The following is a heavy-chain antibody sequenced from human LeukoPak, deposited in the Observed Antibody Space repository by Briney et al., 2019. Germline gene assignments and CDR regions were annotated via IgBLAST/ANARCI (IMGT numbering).Heavy chain of an antibody. D-gene: IGHD3-9*01. CDR1: GGSISSYY. V-gene: IGHV4-4*07. CDR2: IYTSGST. Sequence: PSETLSLACTVSGGSISSYYWSWIRQPAGKGLEWIGRIYTSGSTNYSPSPKSRVTMSVDTSKNQFSLKLSSVTAADTAVYYCARDGYDILTGLQNWFDPWGQGTLVTVSS. CDR3: ARDGYDILTGLQNWFDP. J-gene: IGHJ5*02.